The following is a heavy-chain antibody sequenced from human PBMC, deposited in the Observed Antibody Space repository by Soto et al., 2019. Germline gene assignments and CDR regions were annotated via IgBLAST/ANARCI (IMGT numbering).Heavy chain of an antibody. CDR1: GYTFTSYY. CDR2: INPSGGST. V-gene: IGHV1-46*01. CDR3: AREGLLRYFDWLSTGFPYYGLDV. D-gene: IGHD3-9*01. Sequence: ASVKVCCKASGYTFTSYYMHWVRQAPGQGLEWMGIINPSGGSTSYAQKFQCRVTMTRDTSTSTVYMELSSLRSEDTAVYYCAREGLLRYFDWLSTGFPYYGLDVWGQGTTVTVSS. J-gene: IGHJ6*02.